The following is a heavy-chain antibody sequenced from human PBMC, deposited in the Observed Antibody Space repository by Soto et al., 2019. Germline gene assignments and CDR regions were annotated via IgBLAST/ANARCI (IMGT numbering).Heavy chain of an antibody. V-gene: IGHV3-30*18. J-gene: IGHJ6*02. CDR2: ISYDGSNK. Sequence: QVQLVESGGGVVQPGRSLRLSCAASGFTFTTYGMHWVRQAPGKGLEWVAIISYDGSNKYYADSVKGRFTISRDNSKNTLYLQMNSLRVEDTAVYYCAKASASYFGMDVWGQGTTVTVSS. CDR1: GFTFTTYG. CDR3: AKASASYFGMDV.